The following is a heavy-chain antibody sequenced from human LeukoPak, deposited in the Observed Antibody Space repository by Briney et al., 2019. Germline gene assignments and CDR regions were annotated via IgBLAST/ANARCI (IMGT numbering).Heavy chain of an antibody. CDR3: AKDPEQLIGYCSGGTCSLRY. Sequence: GGSLRLSCAASGFISSDSWIHWVRQGPGGGLVWVSTISGSGTSTYFADSVKGRFTISRDNSKNTLYLQMNSLRAEDTAVYYCAKDPEQLIGYCSGGTCSLRYWGQGTLVTVSS. CDR2: ISGSGTST. CDR1: GFISSDSW. V-gene: IGHV3-23*01. D-gene: IGHD2-15*01. J-gene: IGHJ4*02.